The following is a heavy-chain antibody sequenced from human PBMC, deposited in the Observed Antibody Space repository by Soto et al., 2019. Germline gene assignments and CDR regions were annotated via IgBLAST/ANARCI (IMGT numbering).Heavy chain of an antibody. D-gene: IGHD3-16*02. J-gene: IGHJ3*02. Sequence: PGGSLRLSCAASGFTFSSYAMHWVRQAPGKGLEWVANIKQDGSEKYYVDSVKGRFTISRDNAKNSLYLQMNSLRAEDTAVYYCARVKSEDRLGAFDIWGQGTMVTVSS. CDR2: IKQDGSEK. V-gene: IGHV3-7*01. CDR1: GFTFSSYA. CDR3: ARVKSEDRLGAFDI.